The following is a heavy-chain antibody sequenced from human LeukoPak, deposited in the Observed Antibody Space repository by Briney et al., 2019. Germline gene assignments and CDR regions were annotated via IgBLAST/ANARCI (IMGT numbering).Heavy chain of an antibody. CDR3: ARDDVTPGIDY. Sequence: GGSLRLSCEASEFTFSRYSMNWVRQAPGKGLEWASSISSSGGYIYYADSVKGRFTISRDNAKNSLYLQMNSLRAEDTAVYYCARDDVTPGIDYWGQGTLVTVSS. D-gene: IGHD4-23*01. J-gene: IGHJ4*02. CDR2: ISSSGGYI. CDR1: EFTFSRYS. V-gene: IGHV3-21*03.